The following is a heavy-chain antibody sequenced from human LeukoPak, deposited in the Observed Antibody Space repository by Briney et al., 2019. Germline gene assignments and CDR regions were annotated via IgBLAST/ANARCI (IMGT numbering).Heavy chain of an antibody. V-gene: IGHV4-39*07. CDR3: ARLDSSWHSDDNWFDP. D-gene: IGHD6-13*01. J-gene: IGHJ5*02. Sequence: SETLSLTCTVSGGSISSSSYYWGWIRQPLGKGLEWIGSIYYSGSTYYNPSLKSRVTISVDTSKNQFSLKLSSVTAADTAVYYCARLDSSWHSDDNWFDPWGQGTLVTVSS. CDR2: IYYSGST. CDR1: GGSISSSSYY.